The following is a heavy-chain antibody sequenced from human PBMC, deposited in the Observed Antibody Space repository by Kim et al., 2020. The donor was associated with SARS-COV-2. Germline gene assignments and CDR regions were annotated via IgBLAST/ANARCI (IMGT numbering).Heavy chain of an antibody. J-gene: IGHJ6*01. D-gene: IGHD3-10*01. CDR1: GFTFSSYT. CDR3: AEPGLMGYHGGSGSDF. CDR2: ITGTGGAT. Sequence: GGSLTLSCAASGFTFSSYTMSWVRQAPGNGLEWVSTITGTGGATKNSDAVEGRFTISRDTYRNTLFLKMNSLSAEDSAVYCGAEPGLMGYHGGSGSDFWG. V-gene: IGHV3-23*01.